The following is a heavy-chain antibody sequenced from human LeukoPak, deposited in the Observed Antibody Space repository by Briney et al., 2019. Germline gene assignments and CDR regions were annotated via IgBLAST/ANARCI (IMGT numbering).Heavy chain of an antibody. V-gene: IGHV3-7*01. D-gene: IGHD7-27*01. CDR2: IKQDETET. CDR3: ARDSGDRPQAVGYFFDY. CDR1: GFSFGTHW. J-gene: IGHJ4*02. Sequence: GSLRLSCVASGFSFGTHWMAWVRQPPGAGPEWVANIKQDETETYYADAVRGRFTITRDNAKNSLYLQMDNLGGEDTAVYYCARDSGDRPQAVGYFFDYWGQGSLVTVSS.